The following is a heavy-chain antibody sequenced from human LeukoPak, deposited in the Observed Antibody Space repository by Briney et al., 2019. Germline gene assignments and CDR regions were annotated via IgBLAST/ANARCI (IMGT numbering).Heavy chain of an antibody. V-gene: IGHV1-8*01. CDR3: AREGITGTTGHYYYYGMDV. Sequence: ASVKVSCKASGYTFTSYDINWVRQATGQGLEWMGWMNPNSGNTGYAQKFQGRVTMTRKTSISTAYMELSSLRSEDTAVYYCAREGITGTTGHYYYYGMDVWGQGTTVTVSS. CDR1: GYTFTSYD. J-gene: IGHJ6*02. CDR2: MNPNSGNT. D-gene: IGHD1-7*01.